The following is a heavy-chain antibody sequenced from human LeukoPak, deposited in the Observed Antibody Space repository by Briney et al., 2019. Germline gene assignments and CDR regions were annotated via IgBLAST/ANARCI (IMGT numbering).Heavy chain of an antibody. V-gene: IGHV4-59*01. Sequence: SETLSLTCTVSGGSMSSYYWSWIRQPPGKGLEWIGYIYYSGSTNYNPSLKSRVTISVDTSKNQFSLKLSSVTAADTAVYYCANFYDSSGAFDYWGQGTLVTVSS. D-gene: IGHD3-22*01. CDR2: IYYSGST. J-gene: IGHJ4*02. CDR1: GGSMSSYY. CDR3: ANFYDSSGAFDY.